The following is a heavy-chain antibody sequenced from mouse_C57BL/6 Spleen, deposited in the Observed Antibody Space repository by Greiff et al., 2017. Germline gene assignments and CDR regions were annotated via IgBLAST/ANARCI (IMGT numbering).Heavy chain of an antibody. CDR2: INYDGSST. D-gene: IGHD1-1*02. J-gene: IGHJ2*01. CDR1: GFTFSDYY. V-gene: IGHV5-16*01. CDR3: AREGGYGFDY. Sequence: DVKVVESERGLVQPGSSMKLSCTASGFTFSDYYMAWVRQVPEKGLEWVANINYDGSSTYYLDSLKGRFIISRDNAKNILYLQMRSLKSEDTATXCCAREGGYGFDYWGQGTTLTVSS.